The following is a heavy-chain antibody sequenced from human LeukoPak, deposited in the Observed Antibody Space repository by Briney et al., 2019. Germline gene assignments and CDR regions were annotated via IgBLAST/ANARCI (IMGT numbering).Heavy chain of an antibody. J-gene: IGHJ4*02. V-gene: IGHV3-9*01. CDR1: GFTFNNNA. D-gene: IGHD2-2*01. Sequence: GGSLRLSCAASGFTFNNNAMHWVRQAPGKGLEWVSSISWNSGNVDYADSVKGRFTISRDNSKNTLYLQMNSLRAEDTAVYYCAKVSAPHIVVVPAAMDYWGQGTLVTVSS. CDR2: ISWNSGNV. CDR3: AKVSAPHIVVVPAAMDY.